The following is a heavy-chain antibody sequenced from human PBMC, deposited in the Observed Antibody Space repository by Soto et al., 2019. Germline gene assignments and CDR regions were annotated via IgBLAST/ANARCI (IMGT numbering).Heavy chain of an antibody. CDR2: IKSKTDGGTI. Sequence: GGSLRLSCAVSGLTSSYDYMNWVRQAPGKGLEWVGRIKSKTDGGTIDYAAPVKGRFTISRDDSKNTLYLQMNSLKTDDTAVYYCTTYSGSLPTSLGYWGQGTLVTVSS. J-gene: IGHJ4*02. D-gene: IGHD1-26*01. CDR3: TTYSGSLPTSLGY. CDR1: GLTSSYDY. V-gene: IGHV3-15*07.